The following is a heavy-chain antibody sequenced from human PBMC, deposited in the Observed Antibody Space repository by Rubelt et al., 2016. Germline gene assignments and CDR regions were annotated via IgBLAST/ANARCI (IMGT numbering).Heavy chain of an antibody. CDR1: GYTFTGYY. V-gene: IGHV1-2*06. J-gene: IGHJ4*02. CDR3: ARESSSGWYIDY. Sequence: QVQLVQSGAEVKKPGASVKVSCKASGYTFTGYYMHWVRQAPGQGLEWVGRINPNSGGTNYAQKFPGRVTRTRDTSITTAYMGLSRLRSDDTAVFYCARESSSGWYIDYWGQGTLVTVSS. D-gene: IGHD6-19*01. CDR2: INPNSGGT.